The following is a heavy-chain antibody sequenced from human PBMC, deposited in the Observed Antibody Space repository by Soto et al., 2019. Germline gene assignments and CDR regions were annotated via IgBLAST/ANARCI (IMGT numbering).Heavy chain of an antibody. J-gene: IGHJ5*02. CDR3: TTARDIVVVVAATRVMDWFDP. D-gene: IGHD2-15*01. V-gene: IGHV3-15*01. Sequence: GGFLRHSSVASEFNFSNGGMRWVRQAPGKGLEWVGRIKSKTDGGTTDYAAPVKGRFTISRDDSKNTLYLQMNSLKTEDTAVYYCTTARDIVVVVAATRVMDWFDPWGQGTLVTVSS. CDR1: EFNFSNGG. CDR2: IKSKTDGGTT.